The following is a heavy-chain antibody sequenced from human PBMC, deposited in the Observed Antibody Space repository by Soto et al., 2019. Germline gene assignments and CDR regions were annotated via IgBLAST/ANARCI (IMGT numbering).Heavy chain of an antibody. CDR1: GYSFTRYG. CDR2: SNTHNGNT. Sequence: QVQLVQSRAEVKNPGASVKVSCKASGYSFTRYGIAWARQAPGQGLEWMGWSNTHNGNTNYAQNPQGRVTLTTDTATSTAYRDLTGLRSNATAIYYCAMVDVYVTPSPQDVWGKGTTFIVSS. V-gene: IGHV1-18*01. J-gene: IGHJ6*03. CDR3: AMVDVYVTPSPQDV. D-gene: IGHD3-16*01.